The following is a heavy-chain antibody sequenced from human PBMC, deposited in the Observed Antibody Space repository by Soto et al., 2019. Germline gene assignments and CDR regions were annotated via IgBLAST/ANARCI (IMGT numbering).Heavy chain of an antibody. CDR1: GGSISSSNW. CDR3: ARTYYYGSGAIRKGFDY. D-gene: IGHD3-10*01. J-gene: IGHJ4*02. Sequence: SETLSLTCAVSGGSISSSNWWSWVRQPPGKGLEWIGEIYHSGSTNYNPSLKSRVTISVDKSKNQFSLKLSSVTAADTAVYYCARTYYYGSGAIRKGFDYWGQGTLVTVSS. V-gene: IGHV4-4*02. CDR2: IYHSGST.